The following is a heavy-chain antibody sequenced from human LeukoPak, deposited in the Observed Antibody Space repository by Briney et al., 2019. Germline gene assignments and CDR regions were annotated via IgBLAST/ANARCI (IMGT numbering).Heavy chain of an antibody. CDR3: ARARYSSSWYFLDFDFDY. Sequence: GASVKVSCKASGYTFTGYYMHWVRQAPGQGLEWVGWINPNSGGTNYAQKFQGRVTMTRDTSISTAYMELSRLRSDDTAVYYCARARYSSSWYFLDFDFDYWGQGTLVTVSS. D-gene: IGHD6-13*01. CDR1: GYTFTGYY. CDR2: INPNSGGT. V-gene: IGHV1-2*02. J-gene: IGHJ4*02.